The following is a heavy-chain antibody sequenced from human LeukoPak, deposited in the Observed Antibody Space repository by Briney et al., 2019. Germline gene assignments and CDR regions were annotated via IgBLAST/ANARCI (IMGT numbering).Heavy chain of an antibody. CDR3: AREITVARPFDY. D-gene: IGHD4-23*01. CDR1: NGSISIYY. V-gene: IGHV4-4*07. Sequence: PSETLSLTCTVSNGSISIYYWSWVRQPAGKGLEWIGRISASGSTNYNPSLKSRVTMSVDPSKNQFSLKLSSVTAADTAVYYCAREITVARPFDYWGQGTLVTVSS. CDR2: ISASGST. J-gene: IGHJ4*02.